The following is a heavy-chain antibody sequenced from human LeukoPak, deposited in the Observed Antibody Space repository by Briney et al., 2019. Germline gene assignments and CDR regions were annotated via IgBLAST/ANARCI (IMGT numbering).Heavy chain of an antibody. Sequence: GGSLRLSCAASGFTMSSYDMHWVRQAPGNGLEGAAFIQYDENNKYYADSVKGRFTISRDTSKNTLYLQMNSLRAEDTAVYYCAKLLRFGELLATDYWGQGTLVTVSS. CDR3: AKLLRFGELLATDY. J-gene: IGHJ4*02. CDR1: GFTMSSYD. D-gene: IGHD3-10*01. V-gene: IGHV3-30*02. CDR2: IQYDENNK.